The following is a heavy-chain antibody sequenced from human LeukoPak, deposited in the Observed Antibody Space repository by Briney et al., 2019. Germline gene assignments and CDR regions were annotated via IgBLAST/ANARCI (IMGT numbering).Heavy chain of an antibody. Sequence: PGGSLRLSCAASGFTFSSYAMSWVRQAPGKGLEWVSAISGSGGSTYYADSVKGRFTISRDNSKNTLYLQMNSLRAEDTAVYYCAKDLSDSSSWYVRIYYYYYYGMDVWGQGTTVTVSS. J-gene: IGHJ6*02. D-gene: IGHD6-13*01. CDR3: AKDLSDSSSWYVRIYYYYYYGMDV. CDR1: GFTFSSYA. CDR2: ISGSGGST. V-gene: IGHV3-23*01.